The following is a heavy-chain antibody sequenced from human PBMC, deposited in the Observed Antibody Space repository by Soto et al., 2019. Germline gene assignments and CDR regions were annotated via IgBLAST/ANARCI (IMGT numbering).Heavy chain of an antibody. J-gene: IGHJ4*02. D-gene: IGHD1-20*01. CDR3: ACLYNWNGWSDY. CDR2: IYSSGST. Sequence: QVQLQESGPGLVKPSETLSLTCTVSGVSITSYYWSWIRQPAGKGLEWIGRIYSSGSTHYNPSLKMRVTMCIDTSKNQFSLKLSSVTAADTAVYYCACLYNWNGWSDYWGQGTLVTVSS. CDR1: GVSITSYY. V-gene: IGHV4-4*07.